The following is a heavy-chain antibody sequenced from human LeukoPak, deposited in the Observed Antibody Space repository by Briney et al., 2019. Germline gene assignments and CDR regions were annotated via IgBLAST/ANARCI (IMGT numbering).Heavy chain of an antibody. CDR1: GFTFSSYG. CDR2: ISNDGDNK. D-gene: IGHD6-25*01. Sequence: GGSLRLSCAASGFTFSSYGMQWVRQAPGKGLEWVAVISNDGDNKYYADSVKGRFTISRDNSKNTLYLQINSLRAEDTAVYYCAKKIKTASYYYYGMDVWAKGTTV. V-gene: IGHV3-30*18. CDR3: AKKIKTASYYYYGMDV. J-gene: IGHJ6*04.